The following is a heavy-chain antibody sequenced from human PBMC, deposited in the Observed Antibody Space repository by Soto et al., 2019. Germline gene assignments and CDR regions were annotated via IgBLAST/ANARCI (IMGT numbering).Heavy chain of an antibody. CDR1: GYTFTTYG. CDR3: ARDSVYCSGDSCYPFDY. V-gene: IGHV1-18*01. Sequence: QVQLVQSGAEVKKPGASVKVSCKASGYTFTTYGISWVRQAPGQGLEWMGWISAYNGNTNSAQKLQGRVTMTTDTSTSTAYRELRSLRSDDTAVYYCARDSVYCSGDSCYPFDYWGQGTLVTVSS. J-gene: IGHJ4*02. D-gene: IGHD2-15*01. CDR2: ISAYNGNT.